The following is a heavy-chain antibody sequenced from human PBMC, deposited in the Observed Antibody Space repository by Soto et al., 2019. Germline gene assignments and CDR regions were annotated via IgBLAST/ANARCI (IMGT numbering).Heavy chain of an antibody. J-gene: IGHJ4*02. CDR2: RYYSESN. CDR3: ARTKCIGGSCYSWSLDX. V-gene: IGHV4-31*03. D-gene: IGHD2-15*01. Sequence: SDTLSLTCTVSGCSITTVGYYWSWIRQLKGKGLELIGKRYYSESNYSNQSIKSRVSISLDKSKNQFSLKLSFVTAADTAMYYCARTKCIGGSCYSWSLDXWGQGTPVTVSX. CDR1: GCSITTVGYY.